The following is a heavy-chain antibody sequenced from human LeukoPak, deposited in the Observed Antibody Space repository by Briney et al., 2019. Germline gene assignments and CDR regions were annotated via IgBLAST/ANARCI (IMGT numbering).Heavy chain of an antibody. CDR1: GFTFSSYS. CDR2: ISGSGGST. Sequence: GGSLRLSCAASGFTFSSYSMNWVRQAPGKGLEWVSAISGSGGSTYYADSVKGRFTISRDNSKNTLYLQMNSLRAEDTAVYYCAKDSSSYFDYWGQGTLVTVSS. J-gene: IGHJ4*02. CDR3: AKDSSSYFDY. D-gene: IGHD2-2*01. V-gene: IGHV3-23*01.